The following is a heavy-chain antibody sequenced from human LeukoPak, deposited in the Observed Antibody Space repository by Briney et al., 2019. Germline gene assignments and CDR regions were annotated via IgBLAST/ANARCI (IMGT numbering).Heavy chain of an antibody. J-gene: IGHJ4*02. D-gene: IGHD1-14*01. V-gene: IGHV3-23*01. CDR1: GFTFKNCA. CDR2: INYSGGHK. CDR3: AKDDSITPDPFDY. Sequence: GGSLRLSCVASGFTFKNCAMSWVRQAPGKGLEWVSGINYSGGHKYYADSVKGRFTISRDSSKNTLSLQMNSLTTEDTAVYYCAKDDSITPDPFDYWGQGALVTVSS.